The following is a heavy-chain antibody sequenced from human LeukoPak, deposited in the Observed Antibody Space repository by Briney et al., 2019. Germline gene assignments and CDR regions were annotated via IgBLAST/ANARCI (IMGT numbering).Heavy chain of an antibody. V-gene: IGHV3-21*01. J-gene: IGHJ4*02. CDR2: ISRSSTYI. CDR3: VRDVGYYDSSGSNRDDY. CDR1: GFTFSSYN. D-gene: IGHD3-22*01. Sequence: GGSLRLSCAASGFTFSSYNMNWVRQAPGKGLEWVSSISRSSTYIYFADSVKGRFTISRDNAKNSLYLQMNSLRAEDTAVYYCVRDVGYYDSSGSNRDDYWGQGTLVTVSS.